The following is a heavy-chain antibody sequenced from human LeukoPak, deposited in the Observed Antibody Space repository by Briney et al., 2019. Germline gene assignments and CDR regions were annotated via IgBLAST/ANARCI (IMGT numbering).Heavy chain of an antibody. D-gene: IGHD4/OR15-4a*01. V-gene: IGHV1-2*02. Sequence: APVKVSCKASGYMFTTYYIHWVRQAPGQGPEWMGWINPNTGDTNYAPKFRGRVSMTRDESVSTAYMELSGLTSDDTAVFYCARVRRLMQTFDVWGQGTMVTVSS. CDR3: ARVRRLMQTFDV. CDR1: GYMFTTYY. J-gene: IGHJ3*01. CDR2: INPNTGDT.